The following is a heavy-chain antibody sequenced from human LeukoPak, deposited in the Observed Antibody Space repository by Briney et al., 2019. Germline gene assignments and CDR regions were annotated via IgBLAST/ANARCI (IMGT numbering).Heavy chain of an antibody. Sequence: ASVKVSCKASGYTFTSYGINWVRQAPGRGLEWMGWINTYTSNTNYAQKLQGRVTMTRNTSISTAYMELSSLRSEDTAVYYCARIFLLWGQSSPLGYWGQGTLVTVSS. CDR3: ARIFLLWGQSSPLGY. D-gene: IGHD2/OR15-2a*01. J-gene: IGHJ4*02. V-gene: IGHV1-8*02. CDR2: INTYTSNT. CDR1: GYTFTSYG.